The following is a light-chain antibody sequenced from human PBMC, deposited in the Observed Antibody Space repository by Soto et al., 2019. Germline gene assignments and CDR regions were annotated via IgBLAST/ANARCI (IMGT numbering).Light chain of an antibody. Sequence: DIQMTQSPSTLSASIGDRVTITCRASQSISNWLAWYQQKPGKAPKLLIYRASNLESGVPSRFSGSGSGTEFTLTSTSLQHDDLATYYCHQYNSYSSFGGGTQVEI. CDR3: HQYNSYSS. CDR2: RAS. J-gene: IGKJ4*01. CDR1: QSISNW. V-gene: IGKV1-5*03.